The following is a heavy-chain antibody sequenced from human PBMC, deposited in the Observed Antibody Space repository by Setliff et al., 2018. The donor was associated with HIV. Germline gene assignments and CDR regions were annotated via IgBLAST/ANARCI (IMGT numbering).Heavy chain of an antibody. CDR3: ARDSRGSGNFDF. Sequence: SETLSLTCTVSGVSSSSYHWSWLRQSPEKGLEWIGYVDTRGYAYYNPFCESRGTISRDMSKNQFSLRLTSVTAADTAVYYCARDSRGSGNFDFWGQGTLVTVSS. D-gene: IGHD3-10*01. J-gene: IGHJ4*02. V-gene: IGHV4-4*08. CDR2: VDTRGYA. CDR1: GVSSSSYH.